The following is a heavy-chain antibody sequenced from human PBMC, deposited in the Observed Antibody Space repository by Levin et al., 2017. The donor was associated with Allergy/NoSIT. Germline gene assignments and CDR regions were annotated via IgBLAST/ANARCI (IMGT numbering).Heavy chain of an antibody. V-gene: IGHV3-23*01. CDR3: ALFRAGTPIDY. D-gene: IGHD6-19*01. J-gene: IGHJ4*02. CDR2: ISGSGGST. CDR1: GFTFSSYA. Sequence: QTGGSLRLSCAASGFTFSSYAMSWVRQAPGKGLEWVSAISGSGGSTYYADSVKGRFTISRDNSKNTLYLQMNSLRAEDTALYHCALFRAGTPIDYWGQGTLVTVSS.